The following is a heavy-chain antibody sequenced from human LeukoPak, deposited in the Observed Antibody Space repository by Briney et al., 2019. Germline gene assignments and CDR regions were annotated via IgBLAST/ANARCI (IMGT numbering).Heavy chain of an antibody. Sequence: PSGTLSLTCAVYGGSFSGYYWSWIRQPPGKGLEWIGEINHSGSTNYNPSLKSRVTISVDTSKNQFSLKLSSVTAADTAVYYCARVQGGATYYWGQGTLVTVSS. V-gene: IGHV4-34*01. CDR2: INHSGST. J-gene: IGHJ4*02. CDR1: GGSFSGYY. D-gene: IGHD1-26*01. CDR3: ARVQGGATYY.